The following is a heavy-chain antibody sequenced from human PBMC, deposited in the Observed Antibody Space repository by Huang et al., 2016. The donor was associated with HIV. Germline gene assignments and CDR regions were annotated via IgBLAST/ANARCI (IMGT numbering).Heavy chain of an antibody. D-gene: IGHD4-4*01. CDR1: GGPFRSYS. V-gene: IGHV1-69*13. CDR3: ARGSLEYSVSSSLDY. J-gene: IGHJ4*02. Sequence: QVQLLQSGAEVKKPGSSVKVSCKASGGPFRSYSIAWVRQAPGQGLAWMAILMPVLDSPNYAQKLQGRVRVTADESTSTVYMELRDLRPDDTAVYFCARGSLEYSVSSSLDYWGQGTHVTVSS. CDR2: LMPVLDSP.